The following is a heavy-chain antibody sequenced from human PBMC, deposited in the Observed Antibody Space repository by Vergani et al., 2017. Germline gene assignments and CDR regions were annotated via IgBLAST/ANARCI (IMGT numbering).Heavy chain of an antibody. Sequence: QVQLVQSGSELKKPGASVKVSCKASGYTFTSYAMNWVRQAPGQGLEWMGWINTNTGNPTYAQSFTGRFVFSLDTSVSTAYLQISSLKAEDTAVYYCAGDGTQGYSSYDSHGGFDPWGQGTLVTVSS. V-gene: IGHV7-4-1*02. D-gene: IGHD5-12*01. CDR2: INTNTGNP. CDR1: GYTFTSYA. CDR3: AGDGTQGYSSYDSHGGFDP. J-gene: IGHJ5*02.